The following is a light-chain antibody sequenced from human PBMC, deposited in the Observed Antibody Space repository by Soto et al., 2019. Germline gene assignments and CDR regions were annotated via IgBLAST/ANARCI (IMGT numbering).Light chain of an antibody. CDR2: DDT. Sequence: QSALTQPASVSASPGQSVTISCTGTTSDIGVYNYVSWYQQHPGKAPKLMIYDDTNRPSGVSNRFSGSKSGNTASLTISGLQAEDEADYYCSSYAGSGTFEIFGGGTKLTVL. CDR3: SSYAGSGTFEI. V-gene: IGLV2-14*01. CDR1: TSDIGVYNY. J-gene: IGLJ2*01.